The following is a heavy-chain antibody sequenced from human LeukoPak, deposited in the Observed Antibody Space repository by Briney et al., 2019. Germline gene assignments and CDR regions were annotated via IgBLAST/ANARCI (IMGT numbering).Heavy chain of an antibody. CDR3: ARERGGIVVVPAAITHWFDP. V-gene: IGHV4-38-2*02. D-gene: IGHD2-2*01. CDR1: GYSISSGYY. J-gene: IGHJ5*02. CDR2: IYHSGST. Sequence: NASETLSLTCTVSGYSISSGYYWGWIRQPPGKGLEWIGSIYHSGSTYYNPSLKSRVTISVDTSKNQFSLKLSSVTAADTAVYYCARERGGIVVVPAAITHWFDPWGQGTLVTVSS.